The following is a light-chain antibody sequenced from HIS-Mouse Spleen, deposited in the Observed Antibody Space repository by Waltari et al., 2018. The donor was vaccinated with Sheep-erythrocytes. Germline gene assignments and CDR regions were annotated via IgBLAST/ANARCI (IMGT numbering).Light chain of an antibody. CDR1: SSDVGGYNY. V-gene: IGLV2-8*01. J-gene: IGLJ1*01. Sequence: QSALTQPPSASGSPGQSVTISCTGTSSDVGGYNYVSWYQQHPGNAPKLMIYEVSKRPSGVPYRFSGSKSGNTASQTVTGLQAEDEADYYCCSYAGSYNHVFATGTKVTVL. CDR3: CSYAGSYNHV. CDR2: EVS.